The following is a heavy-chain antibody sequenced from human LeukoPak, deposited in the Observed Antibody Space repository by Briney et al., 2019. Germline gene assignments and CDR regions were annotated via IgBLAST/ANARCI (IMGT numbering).Heavy chain of an antibody. CDR3: ASQSPGAFDI. V-gene: IGHV3-48*03. Sequence: GGSLRLSCAASGFTFSSYEMNWVRQAPGKGLEWVSYISSSGSTIYYADSVKGRFTISRDNAKNSLYLQMNSLRAEDTAVYYCASQSPGAFDIWGQGTMVTVSS. J-gene: IGHJ3*02. CDR1: GFTFSSYE. CDR2: ISSSGSTI.